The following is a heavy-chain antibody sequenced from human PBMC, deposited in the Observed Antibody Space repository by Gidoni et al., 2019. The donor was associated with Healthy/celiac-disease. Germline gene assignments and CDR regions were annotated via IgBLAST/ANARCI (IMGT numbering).Heavy chain of an antibody. CDR2: ISSSSSYI. CDR1: GFTFSSYS. J-gene: IGHJ6*02. CDR3: ARVRITIFGVVSDYDYGMDV. D-gene: IGHD3-3*01. V-gene: IGHV3-21*01. Sequence: EVQLVESGGGLVKPGGSLRLSCAASGFTFSSYSMNWVRQAPGKGLEWVSSISSSSSYIYYADSVKGRFTISRDNAKNSLYLQMNSLRAEDTAVYYCARVRITIFGVVSDYDYGMDVWGQGTTVTVSS.